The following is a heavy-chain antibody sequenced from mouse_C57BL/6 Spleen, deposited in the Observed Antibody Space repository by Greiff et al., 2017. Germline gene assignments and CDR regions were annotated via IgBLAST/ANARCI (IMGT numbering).Heavy chain of an antibody. J-gene: IGHJ4*01. CDR1: GFTFTDYY. CDR3: ARSGAMDC. V-gene: IGHV7-3*01. Sequence: EVKLMESGGGLVQPGGSLSLSCAASGFTFTDYYMSWVRQPPGKALEWLGFIRNKANGYTTEYSASLKGRFTISRDNSQSILYLQMNALRAEDSATYYCARSGAMDCWGQGTSVTVSS. CDR2: IRNKANGYTT.